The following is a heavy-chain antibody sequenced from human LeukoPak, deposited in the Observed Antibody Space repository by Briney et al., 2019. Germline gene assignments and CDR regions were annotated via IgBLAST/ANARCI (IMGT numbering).Heavy chain of an antibody. CDR1: GFTFSSYG. CDR3: ARDMEQWLVQDWYFDL. J-gene: IGHJ2*01. CDR2: IGYDGRNK. V-gene: IGHV3-33*01. D-gene: IGHD6-19*01. Sequence: GGSLILSCAASGFTFSSYGMHWVRQAPGKGLEWVAVIGYDGRNKYYADSVKGRFIISSDNSKSTLYLQMSILRAEDAAVYYCARDMEQWLVQDWYFDLWGRGTLVTVSS.